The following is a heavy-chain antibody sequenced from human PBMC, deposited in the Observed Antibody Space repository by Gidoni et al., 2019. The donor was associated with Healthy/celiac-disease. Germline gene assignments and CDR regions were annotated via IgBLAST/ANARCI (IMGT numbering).Heavy chain of an antibody. CDR3: ASRRGYSYH. CDR2: IYPGDSDT. J-gene: IGHJ4*02. CDR1: GYSFTSYW. V-gene: IGHV5-51*01. D-gene: IGHD5-18*01. Sequence: EVQLVQSGEEVKKPGEALKIACNGSGYSFTSYWIGWVLHMHGKGLEWMRIIYPGDSDTRYSPSFQGQVTISADKSISTAYLQWSSLKASDTAMYYCASRRGYSYHWGQGTLVTVSS.